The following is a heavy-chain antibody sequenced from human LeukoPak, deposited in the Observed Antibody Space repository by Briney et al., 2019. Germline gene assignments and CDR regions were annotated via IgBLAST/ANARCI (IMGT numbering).Heavy chain of an antibody. J-gene: IGHJ4*02. D-gene: IGHD3-10*01. V-gene: IGHV3-9*01. CDR2: ISWNSGSI. Sequence: GGSLRLSCAASGFTFDDYAMHWVRQAPGKGLEWVSGISWNSGSIGYADSVKGRFTISRDNAKNSLYLQMNSLRAEDTALYYCAKDITMDRGGTFDYWGQGTLVTVSS. CDR3: AKDITMDRGGTFDY. CDR1: GFTFDDYA.